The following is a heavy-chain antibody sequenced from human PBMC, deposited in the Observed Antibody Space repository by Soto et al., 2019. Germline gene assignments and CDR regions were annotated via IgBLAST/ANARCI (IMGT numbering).Heavy chain of an antibody. CDR1: GYSFTSLD. V-gene: IGHV1-8*01. CDR3: ARGVTAGVDY. Sequence: QVKLVQSGAEVRETGASVKVSCKASGYSFTSLDINWVRQTTGQGLEWMGWMQHSSGRTGYAQKFQGRVTMTRDTSINTAYMELSSLTSDDTAFYYCARGVTAGVDYWGQGTLVTVSS. CDR2: MQHSSGRT. J-gene: IGHJ4*02. D-gene: IGHD1-26*01.